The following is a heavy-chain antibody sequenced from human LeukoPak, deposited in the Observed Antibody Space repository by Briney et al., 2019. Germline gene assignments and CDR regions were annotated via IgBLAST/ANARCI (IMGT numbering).Heavy chain of an antibody. D-gene: IGHD2-2*01. CDR2: IYTSGST. V-gene: IGHV4-4*07. CDR3: AGVREGTVVPANWFDP. J-gene: IGHJ5*02. Sequence: SETLSLTCTVSGGSISSYYWSWIRQPAGKGLEWIGRIYTSGSTNYNPSLKSRVTMSVDTSKNQFSLKLSSVTAADTAVCYCAGVREGTVVPANWFDPWGQGTLVTVSS. CDR1: GGSISSYY.